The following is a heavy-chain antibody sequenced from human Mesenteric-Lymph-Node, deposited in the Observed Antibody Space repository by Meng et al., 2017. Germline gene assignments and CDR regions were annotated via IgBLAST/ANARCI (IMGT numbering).Heavy chain of an antibody. CDR3: AKARSSSWALNYFDY. V-gene: IGHV3-48*03. J-gene: IGHJ4*02. CDR1: GFTFSSYE. Sequence: GGSLRLSCVASGFTFSSYELNWVRQAPGKGLEWVSYISSSASDIYYADSVKGRFTVSRDNAKNTLYLQMNSLRAEDTAVYYCAKARSSSWALNYFDYWGQGTLVTVSS. CDR2: ISSSASDI. D-gene: IGHD6-13*01.